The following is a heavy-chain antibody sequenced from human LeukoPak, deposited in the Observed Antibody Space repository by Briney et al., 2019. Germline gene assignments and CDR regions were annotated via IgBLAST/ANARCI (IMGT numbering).Heavy chain of an antibody. J-gene: IGHJ4*02. D-gene: IGHD2-8*01. Sequence: GGSLRLSCAGSGFAFGTYAMSWVRQAPGMGLEWVSSISANGQATYYADSVEGRFTISRDNSKSTLYLQMNSLRAEDTAVYYCAKDTSIGRYCTNGVCSPFDYWGQGTLVTVSP. V-gene: IGHV3-23*01. CDR3: AKDTSIGRYCTNGVCSPFDY. CDR1: GFAFGTYA. CDR2: ISANGQAT.